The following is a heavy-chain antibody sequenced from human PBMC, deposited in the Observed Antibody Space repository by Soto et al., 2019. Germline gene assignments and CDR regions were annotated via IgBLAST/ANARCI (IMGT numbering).Heavy chain of an antibody. J-gene: IGHJ3*02. D-gene: IGHD3-22*01. CDR2: IIPIFGTA. CDR1: GGTFSSYA. V-gene: IGHV1-69*01. CDR3: ASGDGVLYYYETGRAFDI. Sequence: QVQLVQSGAEVKKPGSSVKVSCKASGGTFSSYAISWVRQAPGQGLEWMGGIIPIFGTANYAQKFQGRVTITADESTSPAYMELSSLRSEDTAVYYCASGDGVLYYYETGRAFDIWGQGTMVTVSA.